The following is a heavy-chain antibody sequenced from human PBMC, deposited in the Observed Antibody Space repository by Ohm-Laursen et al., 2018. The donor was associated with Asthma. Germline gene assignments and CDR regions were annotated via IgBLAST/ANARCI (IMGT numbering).Heavy chain of an antibody. Sequence: SLRLSCAASGFTFSDYYMSWLRQAPGKGLEWVSYISSSGSTIYYADSVKGRFTISRDNAKNSLYLQMNSLRAEDTAVYYCARDLGIAVAGPDYWGQGTLVTVSS. CDR3: ARDLGIAVAGPDY. CDR2: ISSSGSTI. J-gene: IGHJ4*02. D-gene: IGHD6-19*01. V-gene: IGHV3-11*01. CDR1: GFTFSDYY.